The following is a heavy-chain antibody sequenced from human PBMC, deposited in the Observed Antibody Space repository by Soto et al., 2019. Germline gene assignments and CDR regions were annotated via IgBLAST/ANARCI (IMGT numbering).Heavy chain of an antibody. CDR2: IYYSGST. D-gene: IGHD6-13*01. Sequence: QVQLQESGPGLVKPSQTLSLTCTVSGGSISSGGYYWSWIRQHPGKGLEWIGYIYYSGSTYYNPSLKSLVTISVDTSKNQFSLKLSSVTAADTAVYYCARNWKLAAAGVYYGMDVWGQGTTVTVSS. V-gene: IGHV4-31*01. CDR3: ARNWKLAAAGVYYGMDV. J-gene: IGHJ6*02. CDR1: GGSISSGGYY.